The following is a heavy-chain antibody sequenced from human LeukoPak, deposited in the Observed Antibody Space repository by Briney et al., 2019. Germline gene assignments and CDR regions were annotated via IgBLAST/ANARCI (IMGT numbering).Heavy chain of an antibody. J-gene: IGHJ3*02. CDR3: ARDWSVEMATIYDAFDI. D-gene: IGHD5-24*01. CDR2: ISSSSTYI. CDR1: GSTFTNFR. V-gene: IGHV3-21*01. Sequence: GGSLRLSCAASGSTFTNFRMNWVRQAPGKGLEWVSSISSSSTYIYYADSVKGRFTISRDNAKNSLYLQMNSLRAEDTAVYYCARDWSVEMATIYDAFDIWGQGTMVTVSS.